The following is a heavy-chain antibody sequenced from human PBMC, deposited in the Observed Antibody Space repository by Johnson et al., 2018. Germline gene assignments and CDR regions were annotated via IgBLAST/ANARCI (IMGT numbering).Heavy chain of an antibody. D-gene: IGHD3-10*01. CDR1: GFTFDDYA. Sequence: VQLVESGGNLVQPGRSLRLSCAASGFTFDDYAIHWVRQAPGKGLEWVSGINWNTGNVGYADSVKGRFTISRDNDKNSLFLQMNTLRPDDTAFYYCVKARATGRGALEDLFWYFDLWGRGTLVTVSS. J-gene: IGHJ2*01. CDR3: VKARATGRGALEDLFWYFDL. V-gene: IGHV3-9*01. CDR2: INWNTGNV.